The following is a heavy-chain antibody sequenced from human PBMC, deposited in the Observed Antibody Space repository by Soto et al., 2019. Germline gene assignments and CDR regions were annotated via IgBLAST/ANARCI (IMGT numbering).Heavy chain of an antibody. D-gene: IGHD6-13*01. CDR3: AKDQAAAGTISRYFQH. CDR2: ISGSDGTR. CDR1: GFSFSTYA. J-gene: IGHJ1*01. Sequence: EVQLLESGGGLVQPEGSLRLSCAASGFSFSTYAMSWVRQAPGKGLEWVSGISGSDGTRYYADSVKGRFTISRDNSKNTLYLQMNSLRAEDTAVYYCAKDQAAAGTISRYFQHWGQGTLVTVSS. V-gene: IGHV3-23*01.